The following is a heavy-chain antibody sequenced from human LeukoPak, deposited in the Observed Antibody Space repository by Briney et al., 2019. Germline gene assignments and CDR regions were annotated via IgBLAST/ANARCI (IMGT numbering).Heavy chain of an antibody. D-gene: IGHD5-18*01. V-gene: IGHV3-7*01. Sequence: GGSLRLPCVASGFTFSNYWMTWVRQAPGKGLEWVANIKQDGSEKYYVDSVKGRFTISRDNSKNTVYLELNSLRAEDTAVYYCAKDFTWGYSYEDYWGQGTLVTVSS. J-gene: IGHJ4*02. CDR3: AKDFTWGYSYEDY. CDR1: GFTFSNYW. CDR2: IKQDGSEK.